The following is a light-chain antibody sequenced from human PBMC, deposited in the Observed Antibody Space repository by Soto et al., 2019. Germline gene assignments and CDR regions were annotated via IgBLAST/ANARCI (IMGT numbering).Light chain of an antibody. V-gene: IGKV3-20*01. Sequence: EIVLTQSPGTLSLSPGERATLYCKASQSVSNSYLAWYQQKPGQAPRLLIYGASSRASGIPDRFSGSGSGTDFTLTISRLEPEDFAMYYCQQKVTFGQGTKLEIK. CDR3: QQKVT. CDR1: QSVSNSY. J-gene: IGKJ2*01. CDR2: GAS.